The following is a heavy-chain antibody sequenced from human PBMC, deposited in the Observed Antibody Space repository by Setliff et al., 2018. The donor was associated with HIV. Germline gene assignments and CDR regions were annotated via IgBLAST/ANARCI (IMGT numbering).Heavy chain of an antibody. J-gene: IGHJ3*01. CDR2: ISHSGNT. D-gene: IGHD2-2*01. Sequence: SETLSLTCTVSGDSINTHYWSWIRQPPGEGLEWIGCISHSGNTNFNPSLESRVTFSIDTSENQFSLRLASVTAADTAIYYCARDDSIVLVPAIMRGDGFDFWGQGRMVTVSS. CDR3: ARDDSIVLVPAIMRGDGFDF. V-gene: IGHV4-59*11. CDR1: GDSINTHY.